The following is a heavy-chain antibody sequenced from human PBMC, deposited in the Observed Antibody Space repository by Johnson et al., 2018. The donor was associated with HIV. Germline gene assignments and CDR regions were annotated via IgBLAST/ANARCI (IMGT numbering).Heavy chain of an antibody. CDR3: AKGPRYDAFDI. CDR2: ISYDESNK. Sequence: QVQLVESGGGVVQPGRSLRLSCAASGFTFSSYGMHWVRQAPGKGLEWVAVISYDESNKYYADSVKGRFTISRDNSKNTLYLQMISLRAEDTAVYFCAKGPRYDAFDIWGQGTMVTVSS. J-gene: IGHJ3*02. V-gene: IGHV3-33*05. CDR1: GFTFSSYG. D-gene: IGHD1-1*01.